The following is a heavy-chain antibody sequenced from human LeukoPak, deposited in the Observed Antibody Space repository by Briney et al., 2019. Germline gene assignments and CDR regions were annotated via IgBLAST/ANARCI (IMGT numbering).Heavy chain of an antibody. V-gene: IGHV1-18*01. CDR2: ISAYNGNT. Sequence: ASVKVSCKASGYTFTSYGISWVRQAPGQGLEWMGWISAYNGNTNYAQKLQGRVTMTTDTSTSTAYMELRSLRSDDTAVYYCARDTYYYGSGSYFPSAPSFGYWGQGTLVTVSS. J-gene: IGHJ4*02. D-gene: IGHD3-10*01. CDR1: GYTFTSYG. CDR3: ARDTYYYGSGSYFPSAPSFGY.